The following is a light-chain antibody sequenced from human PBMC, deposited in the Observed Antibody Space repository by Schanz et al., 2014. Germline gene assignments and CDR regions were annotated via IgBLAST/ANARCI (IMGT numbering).Light chain of an antibody. CDR3: QQYGNSPWT. CDR2: GAS. Sequence: EIVVTQSPATLSVSPGERGTLSCRASRSVSSNLAWYQQKPGQAPRLLIYGASRGATGIPDRFSGSGSGTDFTLTISRLEPEDFAVYYCQQYGNSPWTFGQGTKVEIK. V-gene: IGKV3-20*01. J-gene: IGKJ1*01. CDR1: RSVSSN.